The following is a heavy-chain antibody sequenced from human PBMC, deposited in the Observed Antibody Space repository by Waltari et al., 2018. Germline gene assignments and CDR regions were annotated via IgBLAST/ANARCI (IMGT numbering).Heavy chain of an antibody. CDR2: ISQDGNMK. CDR1: GFAFGDFG. CDR3: AKEIEGATGAFDV. Sequence: QVQLVESGGGVVQPGKSLTLSCTASGFAFGDFGMHWVRQAPGKGLEWVAVISQDGNMKYDPDSVRGRFTVSRDNSENTLLLQMRSLKTEDTAVYYCAKEIEGATGAFDVWGQGTTV. D-gene: IGHD1-26*01. V-gene: IGHV3-30*18. J-gene: IGHJ6*02.